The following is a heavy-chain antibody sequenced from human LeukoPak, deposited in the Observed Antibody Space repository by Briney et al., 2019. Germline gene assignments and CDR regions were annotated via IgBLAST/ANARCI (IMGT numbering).Heavy chain of an antibody. D-gene: IGHD5-18*01. CDR1: GFTVSTNC. J-gene: IGHJ4*02. Sequence: GGSLRLSCAASGFTVSTNCMTWIRQAPEEGLEWVSTIYSGGTTYYADSVMGRFTISRHNSRNTLYLQMNSLRAEDTAVYYCARVDTVMAYYFDLWGQGTLVTVSS. CDR2: IYSGGTT. CDR3: ARVDTVMAYYFDL. V-gene: IGHV3-53*04.